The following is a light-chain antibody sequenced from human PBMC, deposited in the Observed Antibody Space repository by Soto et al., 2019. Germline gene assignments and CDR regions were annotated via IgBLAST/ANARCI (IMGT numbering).Light chain of an antibody. CDR1: QSISDW. CDR2: DAS. J-gene: IGKJ3*01. CDR3: QEYKTYA. V-gene: IGKV1-5*01. Sequence: DIQLTQSPSSLGASVGDRVTITCRASQSISDWLAWYQQKPGKAPELLISDASTFTPGVPSRFSGSGSGTEFTLIISSLQPDDVATYFCQEYKTYAFGPGTKWIS.